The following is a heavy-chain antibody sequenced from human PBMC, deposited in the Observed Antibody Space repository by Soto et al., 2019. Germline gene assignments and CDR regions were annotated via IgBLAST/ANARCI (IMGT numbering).Heavy chain of an antibody. CDR3: ITLSYLYYDGMDV. D-gene: IGHD2-2*01. CDR1: GFTFSNAW. CDR2: IKSKVDGGTA. J-gene: IGHJ6*02. V-gene: IGHV3-15*01. Sequence: GGSLRLSCEASGFTFSNAWMNWVHQGPGKGLGWLGRIKSKVDGGTADYGAATKGRFSISRDDLKNMLYLQMNSLKPDDTAVYYCITLSYLYYDGMDVWGQGTTVTVSS.